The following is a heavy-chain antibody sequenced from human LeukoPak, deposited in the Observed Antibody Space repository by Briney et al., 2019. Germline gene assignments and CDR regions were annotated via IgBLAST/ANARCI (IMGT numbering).Heavy chain of an antibody. Sequence: PGGTLRLSCAASGFTFSSYGMSWVRQAPGKGLEWVSAISGSGGSTYYADSVKGRFTISRDNSKNTLYLQMNSLRAEETAVYYCAKDIYPEMATITADYWGQGTLVTVSS. D-gene: IGHD5-24*01. CDR2: ISGSGGST. V-gene: IGHV3-23*01. CDR1: GFTFSSYG. CDR3: AKDIYPEMATITADY. J-gene: IGHJ4*02.